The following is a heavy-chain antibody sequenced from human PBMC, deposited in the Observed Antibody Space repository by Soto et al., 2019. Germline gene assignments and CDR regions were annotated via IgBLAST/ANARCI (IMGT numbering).Heavy chain of an antibody. Sequence: PSETLSLTCTVSGGSVSSGSYYWSWIRQPPGKGLEWIGYIYYSGSTNYNPSLKSRVTISVDTSKNQFSLKLSSVTAADTAVYYCARSPTYGYYDFWSGYRWFGPWGQGTLVTVSS. V-gene: IGHV4-61*01. D-gene: IGHD3-3*01. CDR2: IYYSGST. J-gene: IGHJ5*02. CDR1: GGSVSSGSYY. CDR3: ARSPTYGYYDFWSGYRWFGP.